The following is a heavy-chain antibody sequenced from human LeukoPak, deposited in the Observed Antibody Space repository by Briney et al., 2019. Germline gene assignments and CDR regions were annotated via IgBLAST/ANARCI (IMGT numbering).Heavy chain of an antibody. D-gene: IGHD2-15*01. CDR3: ARASDIVYYFDY. V-gene: IGHV1-46*01. Sequence: ASVKVSCKTSGYTFTSYYMHWVRQAPGQGLEWMGTVNPSGGSSSYAQKFQGRVTMTRDTSTSTVYMELSSLRSEDTAVYYCARASDIVYYFDYWGQGTLVTVSS. CDR1: GYTFTSYY. J-gene: IGHJ4*02. CDR2: VNPSGGSS.